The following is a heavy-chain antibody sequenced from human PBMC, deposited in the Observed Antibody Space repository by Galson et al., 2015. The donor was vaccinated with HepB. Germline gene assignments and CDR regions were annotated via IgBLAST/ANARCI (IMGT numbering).Heavy chain of an antibody. V-gene: IGHV3-74*01. D-gene: IGHD2-2*01. Sequence: SLRLSCAASGFTFSSYWMHWVRQAPGKGLVWVSRINSDGSRTSYADSVKGRFTISRDNAKNTLYLQMNSLRAEDTAVYYCARRCTSNTCYTAAAPHPSGGVVNWFDPWGQGTLVTVSS. J-gene: IGHJ5*02. CDR3: ARRCTSNTCYTAAAPHPSGGVVNWFDP. CDR1: GFTFSSYW. CDR2: INSDGSRT.